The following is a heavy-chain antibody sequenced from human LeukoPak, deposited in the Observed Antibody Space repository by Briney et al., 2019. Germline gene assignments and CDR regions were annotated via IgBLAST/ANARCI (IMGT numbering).Heavy chain of an antibody. V-gene: IGHV3-9*01. CDR2: ISWNSGSI. Sequence: GGSLRLSCAASGFTFDDYAMHWVRRAPGKGLEWVSGISWNSGSIGYADSVKGRFTISRDNAKNSLYLQMNSLRAEDTALYYCAKDLRGHIVVVTATSGVAFDYWGQGTLVTVSS. CDR1: GFTFDDYA. J-gene: IGHJ4*02. D-gene: IGHD2-21*02. CDR3: AKDLRGHIVVVTATSGVAFDY.